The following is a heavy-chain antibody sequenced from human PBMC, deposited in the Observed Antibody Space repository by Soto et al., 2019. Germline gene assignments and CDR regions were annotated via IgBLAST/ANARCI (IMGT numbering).Heavy chain of an antibody. CDR2: IYTSGST. CDR3: AREPRTGKRDNWFDP. CDR1: GGSISSYR. Sequence: PSETLSLTCTVSGGSISSYRWSWIRQPAGKGLEWIGRIYTSGSTNYNPSLKSRVTMSVDTSKNQFSLKLSSVTAADTAVYYCAREPRTGKRDNWFDPWGRGTLVTVSS. V-gene: IGHV4-4*07. J-gene: IGHJ5*02.